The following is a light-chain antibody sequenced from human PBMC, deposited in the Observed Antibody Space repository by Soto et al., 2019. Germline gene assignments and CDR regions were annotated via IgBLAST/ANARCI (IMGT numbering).Light chain of an antibody. CDR3: SSYTSKNDRV. CDR2: EVS. V-gene: IGLV2-14*01. CDR1: SSDIVTYNY. J-gene: IGLJ1*01. Sequence: QSVLAQPASVSGSPGQSITISCTGTSSDIVTYNYVSWYQQHPGKAPKLVIYEVSYRPSGVSIRFSSSKSVNTASLTISGLQAEDEADYYCSSYTSKNDRVFVTGTKVT.